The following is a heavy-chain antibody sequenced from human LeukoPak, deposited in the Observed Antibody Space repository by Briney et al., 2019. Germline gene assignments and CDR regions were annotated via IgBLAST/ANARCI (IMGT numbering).Heavy chain of an antibody. CDR2: INPNSGGT. V-gene: IGHV1-2*02. D-gene: IGHD1-26*01. CDR3: ARDHSLGP. Sequence: ASVKVSCKASGYTFTGYYLYWVRQAPGQGLEWMGWINPNSGGTNFAQKFQGRVTMTTDTSTSTAYMELRSLRSDDTAVYYCARDHSLGPWGQGTLVTVSS. J-gene: IGHJ5*02. CDR1: GYTFTGYY.